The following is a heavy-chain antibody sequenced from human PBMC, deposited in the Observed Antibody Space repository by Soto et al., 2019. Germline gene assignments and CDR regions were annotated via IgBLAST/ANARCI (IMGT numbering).Heavy chain of an antibody. D-gene: IGHD6-19*01. J-gene: IGHJ6*02. CDR1: GGSINNYY. CDR2: IFYLGNT. V-gene: IGHV4-59*01. Sequence: QVQLQESGPGLVKPSETLSLTCTVSGGSINNYYWSWIRQPPGKGLEWIGYIFYLGNTIYNPSLNSRCTMLVDTSKNQFSLKLSSVTAADTAVYYCTRHDAVAVIRHGMAVWGQGTTVTVSS. CDR3: TRHDAVAVIRHGMAV.